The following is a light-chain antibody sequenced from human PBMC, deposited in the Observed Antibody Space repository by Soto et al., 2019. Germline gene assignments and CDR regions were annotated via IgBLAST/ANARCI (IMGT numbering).Light chain of an antibody. CDR1: RSDIGAYIF. CDR2: DIA. CDR3: VSFNTKTSYG. V-gene: IGLV2-14*03. Sequence: STVTQPASVSGSPGKSITISCTATRSDIGAYIFVSWYQQHPGKAPKLIIYDIANRPSGLSYRFSGSKSANTASLTISCLQADDGADYHCVSFNTKTSYGFWTGTKVTVL. J-gene: IGLJ1*01.